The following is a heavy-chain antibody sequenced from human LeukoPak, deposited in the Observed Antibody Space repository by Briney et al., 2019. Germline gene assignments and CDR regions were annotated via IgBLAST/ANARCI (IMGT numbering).Heavy chain of an antibody. CDR1: GYTFTSYY. CDR3: ARDEGVVTASNWFDP. J-gene: IGHJ5*02. CDR2: INPSGGGT. Sequence: ASVKVSCKASGYTFTSYYMHWGRQAPGQGLEWMGIINPSGGGTSYAQKFQGRVTITADKSTSTAYMELSSLRSEDTAVYYCARDEGVVTASNWFDPWGQGTLVTVSS. V-gene: IGHV1-46*01. D-gene: IGHD2-21*02.